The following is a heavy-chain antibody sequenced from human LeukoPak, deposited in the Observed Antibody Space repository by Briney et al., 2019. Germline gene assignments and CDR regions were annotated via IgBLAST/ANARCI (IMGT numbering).Heavy chain of an antibody. V-gene: IGHV4-38-2*02. D-gene: IGHD4-17*01. CDR2: INHSWST. CDR1: GYSISNNFY. CDR3: ARAPGTTFDY. Sequence: SETLSLTCTISGYSISNNFYWAWIRQSPGKGLEWIVSINHSWSTYYNPSLKSRVTLSVDTSKNQFSLKLTSVTAADTAVYYFARAPGTTFDYWGHGNMVTVSS. J-gene: IGHJ4*01.